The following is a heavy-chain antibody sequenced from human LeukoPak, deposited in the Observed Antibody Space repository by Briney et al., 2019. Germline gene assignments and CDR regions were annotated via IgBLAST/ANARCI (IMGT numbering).Heavy chain of an antibody. J-gene: IGHJ4*02. V-gene: IGHV1-46*01. CDR1: GYTFTDYY. Sequence: ASVKVSCKTSGYTFTDYYIHWVRQAPGQGLEWMGWINPSGGSTSYAQKFQGRVTMTRDTSTSTVYMELSSLRSEDTAVYYCARDGISGVYSGSSYDYWGQGTLVTVSS. D-gene: IGHD1-26*01. CDR2: INPSGGST. CDR3: ARDGISGVYSGSSYDY.